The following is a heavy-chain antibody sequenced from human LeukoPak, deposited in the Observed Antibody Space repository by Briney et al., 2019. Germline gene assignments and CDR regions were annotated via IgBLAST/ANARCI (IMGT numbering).Heavy chain of an antibody. CDR2: IYTSGST. CDR1: GGSISSGSYY. J-gene: IGHJ6*03. Sequence: SETLSLTCTVSGGSISSGSYYWRWIRQPAGKGLEWIGRIYTSGSTNYNPSLKSRVTISVDTSKNQFSLKLSSVTAADTAVYYCARDHLDIVVVPAAIRNYYYYMDVWGKGTTVTVSS. D-gene: IGHD2-2*02. CDR3: ARDHLDIVVVPAAIRNYYYYMDV. V-gene: IGHV4-61*02.